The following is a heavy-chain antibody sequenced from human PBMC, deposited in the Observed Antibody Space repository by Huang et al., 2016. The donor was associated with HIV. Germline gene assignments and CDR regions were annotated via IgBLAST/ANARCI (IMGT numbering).Heavy chain of an antibody. CDR1: GASFTTYF. CDR3: L. CDR2: IRPGGPS. D-gene: IGHD1-1*01. Sequence: QVRLEQWGEGVVKPSDTLSLTCAVYGASFTTYFWSWIRQSPVKGLPWIGEIRPGGPSNYNPVFQSRGIMSVDTLNNQLSLSLYPVEEDFFYFNMDLWGRGTPVIVSS. J-gene: IGHJ6*03. V-gene: IGHV4-34*02.